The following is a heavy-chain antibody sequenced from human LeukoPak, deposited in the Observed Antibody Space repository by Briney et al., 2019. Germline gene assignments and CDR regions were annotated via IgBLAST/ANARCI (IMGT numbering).Heavy chain of an antibody. CDR1: GFAVSTNY. CDR2: IYSDGST. V-gene: IGHV3-66*02. J-gene: IGHJ5*02. D-gene: IGHD1-26*01. CDR3: ARDQRSESYYPWGWFDP. Sequence: GGSLRLSCAASGFAVSTNYLSWVRQAPGKGLEGVSGIYSDGSTYYTDSVKGRFTISRDNSKNTLYLQMNSLRPEDTAVYYCARDQRSESYYPWGWFDPWGQGTLVTVSS.